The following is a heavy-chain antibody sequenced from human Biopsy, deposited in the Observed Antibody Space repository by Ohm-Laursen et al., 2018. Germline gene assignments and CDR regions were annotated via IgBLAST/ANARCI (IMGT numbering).Heavy chain of an antibody. Sequence: GSSVKVSCNVSGYTLTELSIHWVRQVPGKGLEWMGGFAPENGKTVYAQNFQARVSLTEDTSTDTAYMELRSLRSEDTAVYYCAADINVWNVNYWGQGTQVTVSS. D-gene: IGHD1-1*01. V-gene: IGHV1-24*01. CDR3: AADINVWNVNY. CDR2: FAPENGKT. CDR1: GYTLTELS. J-gene: IGHJ4*02.